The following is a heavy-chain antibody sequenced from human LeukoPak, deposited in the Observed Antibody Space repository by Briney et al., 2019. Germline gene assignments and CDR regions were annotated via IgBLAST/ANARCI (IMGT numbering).Heavy chain of an antibody. J-gene: IGHJ4*02. CDR1: GYTFTSYD. V-gene: IGHV1-8*03. CDR2: MNPNSGST. Sequence: ASVKVSCKASGYTFTSYDINWVRQATGQGLEWTGWMNPNSGSTGYAQKFQGRVTITRNTSISTAYMELSGLRSEDTAVYYCARGRSTGYPYYFEYWGQGTLVSVSS. D-gene: IGHD5-12*01. CDR3: ARGRSTGYPYYFEY.